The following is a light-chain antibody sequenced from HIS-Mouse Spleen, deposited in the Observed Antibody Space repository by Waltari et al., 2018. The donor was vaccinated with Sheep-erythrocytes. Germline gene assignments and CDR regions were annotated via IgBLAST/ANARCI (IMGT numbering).Light chain of an antibody. CDR2: AAS. CDR3: QQSYSTPQFT. Sequence: DIQMTKSPYSLSASVGDRVTITCRASQSISSYLNWYQQKPGKAPKLLIYAASSLQSGVPSRFSGSGSGTDFTLTISSLQPEDFATYYCQQSYSTPQFTFGPGTKVDIK. V-gene: IGKV1-39*01. CDR1: QSISSY. J-gene: IGKJ3*01.